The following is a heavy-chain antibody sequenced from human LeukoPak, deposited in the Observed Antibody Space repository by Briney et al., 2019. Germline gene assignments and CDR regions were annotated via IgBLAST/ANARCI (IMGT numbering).Heavy chain of an antibody. Sequence: PGGSLRLSCAASGFTFSTYWMDWVRQSPGKGLVWVSRINSDGSATTYADSVKGRFTISRDNAKSTLYLQMNSLRAEDTAMYYCARRQNALWPGFWGQGTLVTVSS. V-gene: IGHV3-74*01. CDR2: INSDGSAT. D-gene: IGHD1-1*01. CDR3: ARRQNALWPGF. CDR1: GFTFSTYW. J-gene: IGHJ4*02.